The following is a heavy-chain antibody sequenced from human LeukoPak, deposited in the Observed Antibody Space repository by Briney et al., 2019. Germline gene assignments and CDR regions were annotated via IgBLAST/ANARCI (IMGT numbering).Heavy chain of an antibody. V-gene: IGHV1-69*13. CDR3: ARGRPKYYYDSSGYAFDI. Sequence: SVKVSCKASGGTFSSYAISWVRQAPGQGLEWMGGIIPIFGTANYAQKFQGRVTITADESTSTDSMELSSLRSEDTAVYYCARGRPKYYYDSSGYAFDIWGQGTMVTVSS. CDR2: IIPIFGTA. J-gene: IGHJ3*02. CDR1: GGTFSSYA. D-gene: IGHD3-22*01.